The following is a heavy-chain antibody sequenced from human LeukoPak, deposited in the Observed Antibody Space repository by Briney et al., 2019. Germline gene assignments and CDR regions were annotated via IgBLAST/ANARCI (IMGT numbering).Heavy chain of an antibody. J-gene: IGHJ4*02. V-gene: IGHV3-21*06. CDR1: GFIFSTYN. CDR3: ARRDSGGYCFDY. Sequence: PGGSLRLSCAASGFIFSTYNMNWVRQAPGKGLEWVPSISTGSNHIFYADSVKGRFTISRENAKNSLYLQMNSLRAEDTAVYYCARRDSGGYCFDYWGQGTLVTVSS. D-gene: IGHD3-22*01. CDR2: ISTGSNHI.